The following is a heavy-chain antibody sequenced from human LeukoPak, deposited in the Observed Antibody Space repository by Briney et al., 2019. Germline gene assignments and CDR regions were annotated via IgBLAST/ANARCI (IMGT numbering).Heavy chain of an antibody. D-gene: IGHD6-13*01. CDR1: GASISTYS. CDR2: IYYSGST. J-gene: IGHJ4*02. Sequence: SETLSLTCSVSGASISTYSWSWIRQPPGKGLEWVGYIYYSGSTNYNPSLKSRVTISVDTSKNQFSLKLSSVTAADTAVYYCARAVGASSSWYVRGYYFDYWGQGTLVTVSS. V-gene: IGHV4-59*01. CDR3: ARAVGASSSWYVRGYYFDY.